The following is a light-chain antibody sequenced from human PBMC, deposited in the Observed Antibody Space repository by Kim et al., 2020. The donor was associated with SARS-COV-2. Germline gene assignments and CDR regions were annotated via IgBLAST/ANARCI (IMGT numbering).Light chain of an antibody. V-gene: IGLV3-25*03. Sequence: PGQTATITCSGYVLRTLHAHWYRQKAGQAPSLLIYQDNEWPSGIPNRFSGSSSGPTATLTISGVQAEDEADYYCQSADSSRSVWVFGGGTQLTVL. J-gene: IGLJ3*02. CDR1: VLRTLH. CDR2: QDN. CDR3: QSADSSRSVWV.